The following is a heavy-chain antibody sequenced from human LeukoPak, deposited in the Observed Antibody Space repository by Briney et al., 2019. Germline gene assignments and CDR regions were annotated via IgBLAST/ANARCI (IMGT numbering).Heavy chain of an antibody. Sequence: PSETLSLTCAVYGGSFSGYYWSWIRQPPGKGLEWIGEINHSGSTNYNPSLKSRVTISVDTSKNQFSLKLSSVTAADTAVYYCARVPNVGGSRITMVRGAHFDYWGQGTLVTVSS. V-gene: IGHV4-34*01. J-gene: IGHJ4*02. D-gene: IGHD3-10*01. CDR2: INHSGST. CDR1: GGSFSGYY. CDR3: ARVPNVGGSRITMVRGAHFDY.